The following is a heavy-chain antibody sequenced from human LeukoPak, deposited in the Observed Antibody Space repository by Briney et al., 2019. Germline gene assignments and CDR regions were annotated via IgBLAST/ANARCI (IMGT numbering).Heavy chain of an antibody. CDR2: IYYSGST. V-gene: IGHV4-39*01. D-gene: IGHD3-10*01. Sequence: PSETQSLTCTVSGGSISSSSYYWGWIRQPPGKGLEWIRSIYYSGSTYYNPSLKSRVTISVDTSKNQFSLKLSSVTAADTAVYYCARAITMVRGVIITGFDYWGQGTLVTVSS. CDR3: ARAITMVRGVIITGFDY. J-gene: IGHJ4*02. CDR1: GGSISSSSYY.